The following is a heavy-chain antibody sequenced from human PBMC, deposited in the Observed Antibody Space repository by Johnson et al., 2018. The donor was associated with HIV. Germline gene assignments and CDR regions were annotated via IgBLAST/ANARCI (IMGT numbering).Heavy chain of an antibody. CDR3: ARVWVRYYYESSDGAFDI. Sequence: QMQLVESGGGVVQPGRSLRLSCAASGFTFSSYGMHWVRQAPGKGLEWVAVISYDGSNKYYADSVKGRFTISRDNSKNTLYLQMNSLRAEDTAVYYCARVWVRYYYESSDGAFDIWGQGTMVTVSS. CDR1: GFTFSSYG. V-gene: IGHV3-30*19. D-gene: IGHD3-22*01. J-gene: IGHJ3*02. CDR2: ISYDGSNK.